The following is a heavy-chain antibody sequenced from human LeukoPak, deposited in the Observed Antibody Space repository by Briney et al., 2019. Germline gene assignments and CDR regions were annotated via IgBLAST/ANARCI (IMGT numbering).Heavy chain of an antibody. CDR2: ISSSSSYI. D-gene: IGHD6-13*01. V-gene: IGHV3-21*01. CDR3: ARMPLGQQLGDY. CDR1: GFTFSSYS. J-gene: IGHJ4*02. Sequence: GGSLRLSCAASGFTFSSYSMNWVRQAPGKGLEWVSSISSSSSYIYYADSVKGRFTISRDNAKNSLYLQMNSLRAEDTAVYYCARMPLGQQLGDYWGQGTLVTVSS.